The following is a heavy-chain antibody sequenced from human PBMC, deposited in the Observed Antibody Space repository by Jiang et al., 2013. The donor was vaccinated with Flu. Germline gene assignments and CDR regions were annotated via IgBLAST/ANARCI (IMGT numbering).Heavy chain of an antibody. J-gene: IGHJ6*04. D-gene: IGHD5-24*01. CDR1: GGTFSSYA. CDR2: IIPSLLIA. CDR3: AKETIEMPTTDLVFNYHGMDV. V-gene: IGHV1-69*04. Sequence: SGAEVKKPGSSVKVSCEASGGTFSSYAISWVRQAPGQGLEWMGRIIPSLLIAHYAQNFQDRITITADKSTGAAYMEVSSLRSEDTAVYYCAKETIEMPTTDLVFNYHGMDVWGKGTTVTVSS.